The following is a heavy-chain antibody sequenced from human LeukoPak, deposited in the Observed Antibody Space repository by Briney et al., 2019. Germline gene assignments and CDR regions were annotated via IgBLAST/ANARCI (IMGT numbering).Heavy chain of an antibody. D-gene: IGHD6-19*01. CDR2: MSPNSGNT. V-gene: IGHV1-8*01. J-gene: IGHJ4*02. Sequence: ASVKVSCKASGYTFTGYDINWLRQATGQGLEWMGWMSPNSGNTGYAQKFRGRVTMTRNTSIGTAYMELTSLRSEDTAVYYCARALSGCVLCFDYWGQGTLVTVSS. CDR3: ARALSGCVLCFDY. CDR1: GYTFTGYD.